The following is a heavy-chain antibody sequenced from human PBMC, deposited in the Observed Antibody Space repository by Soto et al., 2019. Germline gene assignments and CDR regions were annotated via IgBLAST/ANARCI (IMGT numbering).Heavy chain of an antibody. V-gene: IGHV4-61*08. D-gene: IGHD5-18*01. CDR1: GGSVSGGDYY. CDR2: VYYSGST. Sequence: SETLSLTSTVFGGSVSGGDYYWSWMRQPAGKGLEWIGYVYYSGSTNYNPSLKSRVTISVDTSKNQFSLKLSSVTAGDTAVYYCARIPVDTYMIYWFDPWGQGTLVTVSS. J-gene: IGHJ5*02. CDR3: ARIPVDTYMIYWFDP.